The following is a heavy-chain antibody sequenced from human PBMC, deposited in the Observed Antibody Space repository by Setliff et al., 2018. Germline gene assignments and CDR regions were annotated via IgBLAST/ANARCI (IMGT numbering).Heavy chain of an antibody. D-gene: IGHD1-26*01. CDR2: IYTSWSN. CDR1: DDSISSRHYY. J-gene: IGHJ5*01. CDR3: ARSYHLVLTNWFDA. V-gene: IGHV4-61*09. Sequence: SETLSLTCTVSDDSISSRHYYWSWIRQPAGKGLEWLGQIYTSWSNDYNPSLKSRVTISLDTSKNQFSLRLTSVTAADTAVYYCARSYHLVLTNWFDAWGHGTLVTVSS.